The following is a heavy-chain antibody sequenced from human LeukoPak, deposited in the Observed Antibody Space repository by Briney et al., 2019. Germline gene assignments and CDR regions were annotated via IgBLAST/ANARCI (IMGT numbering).Heavy chain of an antibody. CDR3: ARPDIVVVPAALEGMFHWFDP. J-gene: IGHJ5*02. V-gene: IGHV4-39*01. Sequence: SETLSLTCTVSGGSISSSSYYWGWIRQPPGKGLEWIGSIYYSGSTYYNPSLKSRVTISVDTSKNQFSLKLSSVTAADTAVYYCARPDIVVVPAALEGMFHWFDPWGQGTLVTVSS. D-gene: IGHD2-2*01. CDR2: IYYSGST. CDR1: GGSISSSSYY.